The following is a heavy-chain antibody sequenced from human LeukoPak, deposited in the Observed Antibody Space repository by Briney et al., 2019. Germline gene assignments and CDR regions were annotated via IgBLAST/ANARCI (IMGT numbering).Heavy chain of an antibody. CDR1: GGSISSGGYY. Sequence: SETLSLTCTVSGGSISSGGYYWSWIRQHPGKGLEWIGYIYYSGSTYYNPSLKSRVTISVDTSKNQFSLKLSSVTAADTAVYYCARHGSGSYFEYFQHWGQGTLVTVSS. CDR2: IYYSGST. CDR3: ARHGSGSYFEYFQH. D-gene: IGHD1-26*01. V-gene: IGHV4-31*03. J-gene: IGHJ1*01.